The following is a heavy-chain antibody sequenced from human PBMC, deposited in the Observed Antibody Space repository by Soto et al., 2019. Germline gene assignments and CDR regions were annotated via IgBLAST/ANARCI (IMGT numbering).Heavy chain of an antibody. D-gene: IGHD3-22*01. CDR2: INHSGRV. CDR3: STRAYDTNGYYRFDP. V-gene: IGHV4-34*01. J-gene: IGHJ5*01. CDR1: GGSFSGHS. Sequence: SETLSLPCAVVGGSFSGHSWPWISQSPGKGLEWIGDINHSGRVNYSPSLKSRVTISLDTSKNQFSLTLSAVTAADTAMYYCSTRAYDTNGYYRFDPWGQGTLVTSPQ.